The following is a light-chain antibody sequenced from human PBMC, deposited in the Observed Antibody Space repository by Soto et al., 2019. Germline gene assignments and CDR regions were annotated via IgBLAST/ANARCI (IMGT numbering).Light chain of an antibody. CDR2: EVS. CDR3: SSYSGTNSHYV. Sequence: QSVLTQPPSASGSFGQSVTISCPGTSSDVGGYNYVSWYQQHPGKAPKLMIYEVSERPSGVPDRFSGSKSGNTASLTVSGLQADDEADYYCSSYSGTNSHYVFGTGTKVTVL. CDR1: SSDVGGYNY. J-gene: IGLJ1*01. V-gene: IGLV2-8*01.